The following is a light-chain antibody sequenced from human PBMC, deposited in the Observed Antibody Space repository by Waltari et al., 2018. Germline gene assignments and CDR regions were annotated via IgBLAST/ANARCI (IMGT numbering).Light chain of an antibody. J-gene: IGKJ1*01. Sequence: EIVMTQSPATLSVSPGERATLPCRASQSVSSNLAWYQQKPGQAPRLLIHGASTRATGIPARFSGSGSGTEFTRTIRSLQSEDFAVYYCQQYNNWPPGAFGQGTKVEIK. CDR2: GAS. CDR1: QSVSSN. CDR3: QQYNNWPPGA. V-gene: IGKV3-15*01.